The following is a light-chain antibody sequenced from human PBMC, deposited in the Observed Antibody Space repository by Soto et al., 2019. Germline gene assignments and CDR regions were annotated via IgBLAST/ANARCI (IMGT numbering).Light chain of an antibody. V-gene: IGKV3-15*01. CDR1: QSVSSN. CDR2: GVS. J-gene: IGKJ4*01. Sequence: EIVMTLSPATLSVSPGERATLSCRASQSVSSNLAWYQQKPGQAPRLLIYGVSTRATGIPARFSGSGSGTEFTLTISSLQSEDFAVYYCQQYNNWPPLTFGGGTKVEIK. CDR3: QQYNNWPPLT.